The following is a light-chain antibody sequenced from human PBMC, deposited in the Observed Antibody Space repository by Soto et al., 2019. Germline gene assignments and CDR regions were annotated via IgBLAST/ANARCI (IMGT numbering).Light chain of an antibody. CDR3: QYYDKLAKAIT. Sequence: EIVLAQSPATLSLSPGERATLSCRASQSVSSSYLAWYQQKPGQAPRLLICGASSRATGIPDRFSGSGSGTDFTLTISRLEPEDFAVYYCQYYDKLAKAITFGQGTRLEIK. J-gene: IGKJ5*01. CDR2: GAS. V-gene: IGKV3-20*01. CDR1: QSVSSSY.